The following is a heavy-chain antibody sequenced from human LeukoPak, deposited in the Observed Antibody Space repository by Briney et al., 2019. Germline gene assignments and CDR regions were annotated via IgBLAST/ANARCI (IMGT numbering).Heavy chain of an antibody. Sequence: SETLSLACTVSGGSISSYYWSWIRQPPGKGLEWIGYIYYSGSTNYNPSLKSRVTISVDTSKNQFSLKLSSVTAADTAVYYCARLDTAMVLDYWGQGTLVTVSS. V-gene: IGHV4-59*01. D-gene: IGHD5-18*01. J-gene: IGHJ4*02. CDR1: GGSISSYY. CDR3: ARLDTAMVLDY. CDR2: IYYSGST.